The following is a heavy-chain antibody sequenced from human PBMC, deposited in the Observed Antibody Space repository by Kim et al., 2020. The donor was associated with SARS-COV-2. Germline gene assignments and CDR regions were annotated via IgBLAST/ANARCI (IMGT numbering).Heavy chain of an antibody. Sequence: SETLSLTCTVSGGSISSYYWSWIRQPPGKGLEWIGYIYYSGSTNYNPSLKSRVTISVDTSKNQFSLKLSSVTAADTAVYYCARGGAIFGVVTPMGWFDPWGQGTLVTVSS. D-gene: IGHD3-3*01. V-gene: IGHV4-59*01. CDR2: IYYSGST. J-gene: IGHJ5*02. CDR3: ARGGAIFGVVTPMGWFDP. CDR1: GGSISSYY.